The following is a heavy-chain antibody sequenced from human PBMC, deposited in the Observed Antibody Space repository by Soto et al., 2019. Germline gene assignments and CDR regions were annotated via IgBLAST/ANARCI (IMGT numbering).Heavy chain of an antibody. D-gene: IGHD3-10*01. Sequence: QVQLVESGGGVVQPGRSLRLSCEGSGFTFNKYGMHWVRQAPGKGLEWVASIWYDGSNDFYADSVKGRFTISKDNSKNKVYLEMDSLRVEDTGIYYCARAGVENWLDPWGQGTLVTVSS. CDR2: IWYDGSND. CDR3: ARAGVENWLDP. CDR1: GFTFNKYG. V-gene: IGHV3-33*01. J-gene: IGHJ5*02.